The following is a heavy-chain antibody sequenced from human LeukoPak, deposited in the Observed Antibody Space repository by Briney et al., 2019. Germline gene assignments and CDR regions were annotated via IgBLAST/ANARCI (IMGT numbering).Heavy chain of an antibody. D-gene: IGHD3-9*01. CDR3: ARDDGYDILTHGMDV. CDR1: GYTFTGYY. V-gene: IGHV1-2*02. J-gene: IGHJ6*02. Sequence: ASVKVSCKASGYTFTGYYMHWVRQAPGQGLEWMGWINPNSGGTNYAQKFQGRVTMTRDTSISTAYMELSRLRSDDTAVYYCARDDGYDILTHGMDVWGQGTTVTVSS. CDR2: INPNSGGT.